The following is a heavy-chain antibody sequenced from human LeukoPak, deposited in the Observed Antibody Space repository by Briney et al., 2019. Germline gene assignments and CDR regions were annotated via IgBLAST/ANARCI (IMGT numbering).Heavy chain of an antibody. D-gene: IGHD6-13*01. CDR3: ARSAPTGIYYYMDV. CDR1: GFTFSSYA. Sequence: GRSLRLSCAASGFTFSSYAMHWVRQAPGKGLEWVAVISYDGSNKYYADSVKGRFTISRDNSKNTLYLQMNSLRAEDTAVYYCARSAPTGIYYYMDVWGKGTTVTVSS. J-gene: IGHJ6*03. CDR2: ISYDGSNK. V-gene: IGHV3-30*01.